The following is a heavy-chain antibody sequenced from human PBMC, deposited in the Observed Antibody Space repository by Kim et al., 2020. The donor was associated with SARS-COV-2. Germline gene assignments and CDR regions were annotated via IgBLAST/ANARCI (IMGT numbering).Heavy chain of an antibody. CDR3: ARGESVWSSREAEYFQH. J-gene: IGHJ1*01. Sequence: ASVKVSCKASGYTFTSYYMHWVRQAPGQGLEWMGIINPSGGSTSYAQKFQGRVTMTRDTSTSTVYMELSSLRSEDTAVYYCARGESVWSSREAEYFQHWGQGTLVTVSS. V-gene: IGHV1-46*01. CDR1: GYTFTSYY. D-gene: IGHD1-26*01. CDR2: INPSGGST.